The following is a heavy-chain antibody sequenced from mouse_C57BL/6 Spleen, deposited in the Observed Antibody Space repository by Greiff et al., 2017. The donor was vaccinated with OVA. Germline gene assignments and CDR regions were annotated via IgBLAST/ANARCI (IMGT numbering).Heavy chain of an antibody. J-gene: IGHJ3*01. D-gene: IGHD1-1*01. CDR1: GFTFSDYG. CDR3: ARHRDITTVRDAY. V-gene: IGHV5-15*01. Sequence: EVQGVESGGGLVQPGGSLKLSCAASGFTFSDYGMAWVRQAPRKGPEWVAFISNLAYSIYYADTVTGRFTISRENAKNTLYLEMSSLRSEDTAMYYCARHRDITTVRDAYWGQGTLVTVSA. CDR2: ISNLAYSI.